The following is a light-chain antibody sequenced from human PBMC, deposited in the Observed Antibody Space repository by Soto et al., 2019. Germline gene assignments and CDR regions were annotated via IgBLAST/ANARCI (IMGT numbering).Light chain of an antibody. J-gene: IGLJ2*01. CDR3: QTWDTASVV. CDR1: SGHSSYA. Sequence: QAVVTQSPSASASLGASVKLTCTLSSGHSSYAIAWHQQQPKRGPRYLMKVNSDGRHNNGDGIPDRFSGSSSGAERYLIISSLQSEDEADYYCQTWDTASVVFGGGTKLTVL. CDR2: VNSDGRH. V-gene: IGLV4-69*01.